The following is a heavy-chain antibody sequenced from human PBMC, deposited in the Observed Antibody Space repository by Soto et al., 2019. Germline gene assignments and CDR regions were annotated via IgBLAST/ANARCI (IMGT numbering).Heavy chain of an antibody. V-gene: IGHV1-69*02. CDR3: ARGANYDIWTGDYYYYGMDV. CDR1: GGTFSSYT. CDR2: IIPILGIA. Sequence: QVQLVQSGAEVKKPGSSVKVSCKASGGTFSSYTISWVRQAPGQGLEWMGRIIPILGIANYAQKFQGRVTITADKSTRTAYMELSSLRSEDTAVYYCARGANYDIWTGDYYYYGMDVWGQGTTVTVSS. J-gene: IGHJ6*02. D-gene: IGHD3-9*01.